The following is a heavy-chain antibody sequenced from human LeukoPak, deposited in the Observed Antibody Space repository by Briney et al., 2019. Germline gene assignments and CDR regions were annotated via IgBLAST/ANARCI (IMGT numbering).Heavy chain of an antibody. V-gene: IGHV1-18*01. J-gene: IGHJ4*02. CDR1: AYAFSIYG. D-gene: IGHD3-22*01. Sequence: ASVNVSFKASAYAFSIYGITWVRQVPGQGLEWMGWISAYNGNTSYAQKVQGRVTMTTDTSTSTAYMELRSLRSDDTAVYYCARAGYYDSSGYSFFDYWGQGTLVTVSS. CDR3: ARAGYYDSSGYSFFDY. CDR2: ISAYNGNT.